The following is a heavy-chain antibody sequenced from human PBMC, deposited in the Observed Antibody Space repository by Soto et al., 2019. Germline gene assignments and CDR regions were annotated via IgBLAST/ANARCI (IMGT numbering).Heavy chain of an antibody. Sequence: QLQLQESGSGLVKPSQTLSLTCAVSGGSISSGGYSWSWIRQPPWKGLEWIGYIYHSGSTYYNPSLKSRVTISVDRSKNQFSLKLTSVTAADTAVYYCAPGSGSPVGWFDPWGQGTLVTVSS. CDR3: APGSGSPVGWFDP. CDR1: GGSISSGGYS. D-gene: IGHD1-26*01. CDR2: IYHSGST. J-gene: IGHJ5*02. V-gene: IGHV4-30-2*01.